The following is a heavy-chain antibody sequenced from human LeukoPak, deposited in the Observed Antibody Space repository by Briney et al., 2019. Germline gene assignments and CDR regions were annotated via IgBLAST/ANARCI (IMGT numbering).Heavy chain of an antibody. CDR1: GFTFSNYA. D-gene: IGHD3-10*01. CDR2: IRYDGSNK. Sequence: PGGSLRLSCAASGFTFSNYAIHWVRQAPGKGLEWVAFIRYDGSNKYYVDSVKGRFTISRDNSKNTLYLQMNSLRADDTAVYYCARSLPMVREVSSWFDPWGQGTLVTVSS. CDR3: ARSLPMVREVSSWFDP. J-gene: IGHJ5*02. V-gene: IGHV3-30*02.